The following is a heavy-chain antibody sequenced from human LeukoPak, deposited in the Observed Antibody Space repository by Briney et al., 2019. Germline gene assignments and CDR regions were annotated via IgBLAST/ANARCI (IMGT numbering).Heavy chain of an antibody. D-gene: IGHD5-18*01. J-gene: IGHJ6*03. CDR1: GGSISSYY. Sequence: SETLSLPCTVSGGSISSYYWSWIRQPPAKGLEWIGYIYYSGSTHYNPSLKSRVTISVDKSKNQFSLKLSSVTAADTAVYYCARGRRDTAMIIYYYYYFIDVLGKGTTGNISS. CDR3: ARGRRDTAMIIYYYYYFIDV. V-gene: IGHV4-59*01. CDR2: IYYSGST.